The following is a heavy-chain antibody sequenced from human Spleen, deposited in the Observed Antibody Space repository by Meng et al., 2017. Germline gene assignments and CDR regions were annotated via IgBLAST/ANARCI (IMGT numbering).Heavy chain of an antibody. CDR2: INPNSGGT. J-gene: IGHJ4*02. CDR1: GYTFTDYY. Sequence: ASVKVSCKASGYTFTDYYIHWVRQAPGQGLEWMGWINPNSGGTNYAQKFQGRVTMTRDTSISTAYMELSRLRSDDTAVYYCARDGPPGAAAGTGDYWGQGTLVTVSS. D-gene: IGHD6-13*01. V-gene: IGHV1-2*02. CDR3: ARDGPPGAAAGTGDY.